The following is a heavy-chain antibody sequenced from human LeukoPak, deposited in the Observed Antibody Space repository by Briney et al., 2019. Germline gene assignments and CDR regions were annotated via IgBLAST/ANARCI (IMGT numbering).Heavy chain of an antibody. Sequence: GGSLRLSCAASGFTFSSYSMNWVRQAPGKGLEWVSYISSSSSTIYYADSVKGRFTISRDNAKNSLYLQMNSLRAEDTAVYYCAREGGMYGMDVWGQGTTVTVSS. CDR2: ISSSSSTI. D-gene: IGHD3-16*01. CDR1: GFTFSSYS. J-gene: IGHJ6*02. V-gene: IGHV3-48*01. CDR3: AREGGMYGMDV.